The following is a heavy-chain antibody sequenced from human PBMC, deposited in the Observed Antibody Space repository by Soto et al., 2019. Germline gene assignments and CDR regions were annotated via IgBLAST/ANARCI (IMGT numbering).Heavy chain of an antibody. J-gene: IGHJ5*02. Sequence: SETLSLTCAVSGGSISSSNWWSWVRQPPGKGLEWIGEIYHSGSTNYNPSLKSRVTISVDKSKNQFSLKLSSVTAADTAVYYCARDLGSSWEYNWFDPWGQGTLVTVSS. V-gene: IGHV4-4*02. CDR3: ARDLGSSWEYNWFDP. D-gene: IGHD6-13*01. CDR1: GGSISSSNW. CDR2: IYHSGST.